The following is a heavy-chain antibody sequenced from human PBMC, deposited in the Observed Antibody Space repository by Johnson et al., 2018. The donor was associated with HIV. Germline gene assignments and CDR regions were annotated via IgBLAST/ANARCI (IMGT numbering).Heavy chain of an antibody. CDR3: ARKQWLEIPSDAFDV. V-gene: IGHV3-33*01. CDR2: IWYDGNNK. Sequence: QVQLVESGGGVVQPGRSLRLSCAASGFTFSSYGMHWVRQTPGKGLQWVAVIWYDGNNKYYADSVKGRFTISRDNSKNTLYLQMNRLRAEDTAVYYCARKQWLEIPSDAFDVWGLGTMVTVSS. J-gene: IGHJ3*01. CDR1: GFTFSSYG. D-gene: IGHD6-19*01.